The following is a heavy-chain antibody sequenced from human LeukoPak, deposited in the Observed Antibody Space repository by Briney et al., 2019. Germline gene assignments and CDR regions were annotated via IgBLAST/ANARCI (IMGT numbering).Heavy chain of an antibody. CDR1: GFTFSSYG. Sequence: GRSLRLSCAASGFTFSSYGMHWVRQAPGKGLEWVAVIWYDGSHKYYADSVKGRFTISRGNAENSLYLQMNSLRDDDTAVYYCARVEPAKSDDCWGQGTLVTVSS. V-gene: IGHV3-33*01. J-gene: IGHJ4*02. CDR2: IWYDGSHK. CDR3: ARVEPAKSDDC.